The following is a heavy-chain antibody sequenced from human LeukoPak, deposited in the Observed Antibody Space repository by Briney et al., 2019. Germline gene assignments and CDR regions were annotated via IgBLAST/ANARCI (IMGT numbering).Heavy chain of an antibody. V-gene: IGHV3-43*02. Sequence: GGSLRPSCAASGFTFDDYAMHWVRQAAGKGLEWVSLIRGDGGSTYYADSVKGRFTISRDNSKNSLYLEMNSLRTEDTALYYCAKDREYSSSSIDYWGQGTLVTVPS. CDR1: GFTFDDYA. D-gene: IGHD6-6*01. J-gene: IGHJ4*02. CDR2: IRGDGGST. CDR3: AKDREYSSSSIDY.